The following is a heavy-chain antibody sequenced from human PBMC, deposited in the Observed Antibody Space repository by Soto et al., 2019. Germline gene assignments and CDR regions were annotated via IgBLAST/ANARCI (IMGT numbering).Heavy chain of an antibody. D-gene: IGHD3-3*01. Sequence: QVQLQESGPGLVKPSQTLSLTCTVSGGSISSGDYYWSWIRQPPGKGLEWIGYIYHSGRTFYKPSLKSRVSISVDTSKNQFSLNLSSMTAADTAVYYCARVGTFFASPVPRFDPWGQGTLVTVSS. CDR1: GGSISSGDYY. CDR3: ARVGTFFASPVPRFDP. CDR2: IYHSGRT. J-gene: IGHJ5*02. V-gene: IGHV4-30-4*01.